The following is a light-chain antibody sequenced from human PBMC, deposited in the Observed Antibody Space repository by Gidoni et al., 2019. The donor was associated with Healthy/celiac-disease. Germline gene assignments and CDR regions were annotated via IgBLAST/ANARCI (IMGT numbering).Light chain of an antibody. Sequence: EIVLTQSPATLSVSPGARATLSCRASQSVSSYLAWYQQKPGQAPRLLIYAASNRATGIPARFSGSGSGTDFTLTISSLEPEDFAVYYCQQRSNGPALTFGGGTKVEIK. J-gene: IGKJ4*01. CDR2: AAS. CDR3: QQRSNGPALT. V-gene: IGKV3-11*01. CDR1: QSVSSY.